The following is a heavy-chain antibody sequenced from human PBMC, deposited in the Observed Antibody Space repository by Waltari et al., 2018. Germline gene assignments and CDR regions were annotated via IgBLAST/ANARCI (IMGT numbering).Heavy chain of an antibody. CDR1: GFTVRTNF. V-gene: IGHV3-53*01. D-gene: IGHD6-19*01. CDR2: IYSVGNP. CDR3: AKQSPSYTRGWYPLES. J-gene: IGHJ4*02. Sequence: EVQLVESGGNLIQPGGSLRLSCAASGFTVRTNFISLVRQAPGKGLEWVSIIYSVGNPYYAGSVKGRFTISRDNYKNMVYLEMNSLRAEDTAVYYCAKQSPSYTRGWYPLESWGPGTLVTVSP.